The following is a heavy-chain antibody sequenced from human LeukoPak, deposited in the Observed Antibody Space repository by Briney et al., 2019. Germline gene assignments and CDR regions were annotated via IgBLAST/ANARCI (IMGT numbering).Heavy chain of an antibody. CDR3: ARAFYCSSTSCPSNPPYYYMDV. CDR1: GYTFTGYY. D-gene: IGHD2-2*01. J-gene: IGHJ6*03. V-gene: IGHV1-2*02. Sequence: ASVKVSCKASGYTFTGYYMHWVRQAPGQGLEWMGWINPNSGGTNYPQKFQGRVTMTRDTSISTAYMELSRLRSDDTAVYYCARAFYCSSTSCPSNPPYYYMDVWGKGTTVTVSS. CDR2: INPNSGGT.